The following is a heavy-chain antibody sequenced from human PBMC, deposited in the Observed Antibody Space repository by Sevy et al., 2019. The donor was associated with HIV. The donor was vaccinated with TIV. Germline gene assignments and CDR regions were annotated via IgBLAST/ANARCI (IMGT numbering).Heavy chain of an antibody. V-gene: IGHV3-23*01. J-gene: IGHJ3*02. CDR2: ISGSGGST. Sequence: GGSLRLSCAASGFTFVHSAMSWVRQAPGKGLEWVSTISGSGGSTYYAGSVEGRFTISRDNSKNTLYLQMNSLRAKDTALYYCARPQLGLHAFDIWGQGTMVTVS. CDR1: GFTFVHSA. D-gene: IGHD1-7*01. CDR3: ARPQLGLHAFDI.